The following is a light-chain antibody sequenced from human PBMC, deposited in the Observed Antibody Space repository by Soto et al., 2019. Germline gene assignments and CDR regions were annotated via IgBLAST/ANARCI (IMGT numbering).Light chain of an antibody. Sequence: EIVLTQSPGTLSLSPGERATLSCRASQSVSSSYLAWYQQKPGQAPRLLIYGASSRATGIPDRFSGSGSGTDFTLTISRLEPEDFAVYYCQQYGSSGAFAQETKVEIK. CDR1: QSVSSSY. V-gene: IGKV3-20*01. CDR3: QQYGSSGA. CDR2: GAS. J-gene: IGKJ1*01.